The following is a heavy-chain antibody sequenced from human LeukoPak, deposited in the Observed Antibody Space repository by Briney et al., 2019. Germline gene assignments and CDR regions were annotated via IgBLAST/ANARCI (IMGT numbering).Heavy chain of an antibody. D-gene: IGHD2-21*01. V-gene: IGHV4-34*01. CDR3: ARGPYDWYFDL. J-gene: IGHJ2*01. CDR1: GGSFSGYY. Sequence: SETLSLTCAVYGGSFSGYYWSWIRQPPGKGLEWIGEINHSGSTNYNPSLKSRVTISVDTSKNQFSLKLSSVTAADTAVYYCARGPYDWYFDLWGRAPWSLSPQ. CDR2: INHSGST.